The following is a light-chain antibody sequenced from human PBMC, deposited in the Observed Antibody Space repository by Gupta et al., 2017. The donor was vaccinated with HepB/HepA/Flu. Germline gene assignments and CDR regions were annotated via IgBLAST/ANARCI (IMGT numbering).Light chain of an antibody. CDR2: RTN. CDR3: ATWDDSPRAWV. CDR1: SSNIADNS. J-gene: IGLJ3*02. V-gene: IGLV1-47*01. Sequence: QSLLTQPPSASGAPGQTVTISCYGGSSNIADNSVYWYQQLPGTAPRLIVYRTNQRPSGVPDRFSASKSGTSASLVISGLRSEDEADYLCATWDDSPRAWVSGGGTKLTVL.